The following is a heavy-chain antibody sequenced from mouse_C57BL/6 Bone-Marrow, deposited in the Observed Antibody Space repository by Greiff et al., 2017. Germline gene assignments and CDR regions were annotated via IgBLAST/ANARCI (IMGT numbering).Heavy chain of an antibody. CDR3: ARLYDWYFDV. V-gene: IGHV2-2*01. CDR2: IWSGGST. J-gene: IGHJ1*03. CDR1: GFSLTSYG. Sequence: VQLVESGPGLVQPSQSLSITCTVSGFSLTSYGVHWVRQSPGKGLEWLGVIWSGGSTDYNAAFISRLSISKDNSKSQVFFKMSSLQADDTAIYYCARLYDWYFDVWGTGTTVTVSS. D-gene: IGHD1-1*01.